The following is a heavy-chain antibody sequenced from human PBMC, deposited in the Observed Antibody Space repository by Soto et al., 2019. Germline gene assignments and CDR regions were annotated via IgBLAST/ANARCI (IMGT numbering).Heavy chain of an antibody. CDR1: GFTFSSYS. J-gene: IGHJ6*02. CDR3: ARPYSSGTYYYYGMDV. V-gene: IGHV3-21*01. D-gene: IGHD3-22*01. CDR2: ISSSSSYI. Sequence: GGSLRLSCAASGFTFSSYSMNWVRQAPGKGLEWVSSISSSSSYIYYADSVKGRFTISRDNAKNSLYLQMNSLRAEDTAVYYCARPYSSGTYYYYGMDVWGQGTTVTVSS.